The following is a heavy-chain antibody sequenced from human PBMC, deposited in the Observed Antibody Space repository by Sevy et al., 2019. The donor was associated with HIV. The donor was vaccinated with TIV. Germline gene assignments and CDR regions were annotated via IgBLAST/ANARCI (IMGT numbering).Heavy chain of an antibody. Sequence: GGSLRLSCAASRFTFSSYWMSWVRQAPGKGLEWVANINQDGGEKYHLDSVKGRFTISRGNAKNSLYLQMKSLRAEDSAVYYWARVSSIYYDRGYYYAMDVWGQGTTVNVSS. J-gene: IGHJ6*02. CDR1: RFTFSSYW. D-gene: IGHD3-22*01. CDR2: INQDGGEK. V-gene: IGHV3-7*01. CDR3: ARVSSIYYDRGYYYAMDV.